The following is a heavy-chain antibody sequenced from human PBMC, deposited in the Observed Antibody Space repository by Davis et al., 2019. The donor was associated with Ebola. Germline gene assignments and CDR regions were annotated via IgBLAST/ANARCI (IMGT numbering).Heavy chain of an antibody. V-gene: IGHV3-23*01. D-gene: IGHD4-17*01. CDR2: VDLSGGNT. J-gene: IGHJ4*02. CDR1: GFTFSIYG. Sequence: PGGSLRLSCAVSGFTFSIYGMTWVRQAPGKGLQWVADVDLSGGNTYYADSVKGRFAVSRDDSKNTLYLQAHSLRAEDTAVYFCVRGSYGDYDYWGQGTLVSVSS. CDR3: VRGSYGDYDY.